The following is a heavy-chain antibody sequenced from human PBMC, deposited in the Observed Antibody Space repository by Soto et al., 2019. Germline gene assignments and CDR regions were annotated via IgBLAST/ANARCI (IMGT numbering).Heavy chain of an antibody. J-gene: IGHJ6*03. CDR2: IRSKANSYAT. V-gene: IGHV3-73*01. CDR3: TRPPGYYYYMDV. CDR1: GFTFSGSA. Sequence: EVQLVESGGGLVQPGGSLKLSCAASGFTFSGSAMHWVRQASGKGLEWVGRIRSKANSYATAYAASVKGRFTISRDDSKNTAYLQMNSLKTEDTAVYYCTRPPGYYYYMDVWGKGTTVTVAS.